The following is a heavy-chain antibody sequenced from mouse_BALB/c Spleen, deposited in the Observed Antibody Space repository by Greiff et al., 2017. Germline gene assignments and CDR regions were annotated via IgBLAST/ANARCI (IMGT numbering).Heavy chain of an antibody. Sequence: QVQLQQSGAELMKPGASVKISCKATGYTFSSYWIEWVKQRPGHGLEWIGEILPGSGSTNYNEKFKGKATFTADTSSNTAYMQLSSLTSEDSAVYYCARKGYRYEGDYFDYWGQGTTLPVSS. CDR1: GYTFSSYW. V-gene: IGHV1-9*01. J-gene: IGHJ2*01. D-gene: IGHD2-14*01. CDR3: ARKGYRYEGDYFDY. CDR2: ILPGSGST.